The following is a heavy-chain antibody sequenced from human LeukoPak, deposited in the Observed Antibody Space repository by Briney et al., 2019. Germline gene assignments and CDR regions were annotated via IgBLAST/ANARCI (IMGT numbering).Heavy chain of an antibody. CDR1: GGTFSSYA. D-gene: IGHD3-22*01. J-gene: IGHJ4*02. CDR3: ARDQDSSGYYGAFEDY. CDR2: ISAYNGNT. Sequence: GASVKVSCKASGGTFSSYAISWVRQAPGQGLEWMGWISAYNGNTNYAQKLQGRVTMTTDTSTSTAYMELRSLRSDDTAVYYCARDQDSSGYYGAFEDYWGQGTLVTVSS. V-gene: IGHV1-18*01.